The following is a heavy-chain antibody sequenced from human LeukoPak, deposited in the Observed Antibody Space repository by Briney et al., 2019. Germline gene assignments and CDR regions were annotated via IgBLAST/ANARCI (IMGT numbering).Heavy chain of an antibody. CDR2: INSDGSST. J-gene: IGHJ5*02. D-gene: IGHD3-10*01. CDR3: ARLKVRGVIRTYYWFDP. CDR1: GFTFSSYW. V-gene: IGHV3-74*01. Sequence: GGSLRLSCAASGFTFSSYWMHWVRQAPGKGLVWVSRINSDGSSTSYADSVKGRFTISRDNAKNTLYLQMNSLRAEDTAVYYCARLKVRGVIRTYYWFDPWGQGTLVTVSS.